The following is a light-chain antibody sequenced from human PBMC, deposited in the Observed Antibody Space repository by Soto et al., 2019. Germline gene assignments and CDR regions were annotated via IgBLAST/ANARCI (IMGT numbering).Light chain of an antibody. V-gene: IGLV2-8*01. Sequence: QSVLTQPPSASGSPGQSVTISCTGTSSDVGAYNYVSWYQQHPGKAPKLMIYEVSRRPSGVPDRFSASKSGNTASLTVSGLQAEDEADYYCSSYAGSLYVFGTGTKVTVL. CDR3: SSYAGSLYV. CDR2: EVS. CDR1: SSDVGAYNY. J-gene: IGLJ1*01.